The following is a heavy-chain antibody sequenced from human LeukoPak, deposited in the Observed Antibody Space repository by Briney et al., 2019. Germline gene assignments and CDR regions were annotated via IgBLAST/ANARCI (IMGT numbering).Heavy chain of an antibody. CDR3: ARDWNSMGYYYHMDV. Sequence: SGGSLRLSCAASGFSFSSYSMNWVRQAPGKGLEWVSCISSGIIYIYYADSVKGRFTISRDNAKNSLFLQMNSLRAEDAAVYYCARDWNSMGYYYHMDVWGKGTTVTVSS. CDR1: GFSFSSYS. V-gene: IGHV3-21*01. D-gene: IGHD2/OR15-2a*01. J-gene: IGHJ6*03. CDR2: ISSGIIYI.